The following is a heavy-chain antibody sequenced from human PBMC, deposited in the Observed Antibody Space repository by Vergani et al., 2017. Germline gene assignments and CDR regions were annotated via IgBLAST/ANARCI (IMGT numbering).Heavy chain of an antibody. CDR3: ARIRYSGYDYYFDY. CDR2: IFSNDEK. D-gene: IGHD5-12*01. CDR1: GFSLNNARMG. Sequence: QVTLKESGPVLVKPTETLTLTCTVSGFSLNNARMGVSWIRQPPGKALEWLAHIFSNDEKSYSTSLKSRLTISKDTSKSQVVLTMTNMDPVDTATYYCARIRYSGYDYYFDYWGQGTPVAVSS. V-gene: IGHV2-26*01. J-gene: IGHJ4*02.